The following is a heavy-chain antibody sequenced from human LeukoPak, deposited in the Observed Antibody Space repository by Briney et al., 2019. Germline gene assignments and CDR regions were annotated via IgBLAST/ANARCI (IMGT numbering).Heavy chain of an antibody. D-gene: IGHD1-14*01. Sequence: TGGSLRLSCAASGFSLSNYGMHWVRQAPGKGLEWVAALLYDGNTKHYADSVKGRFTISRDISKNTFYLQMNSLTAEDTAVYYCARDHRPEIQYYYMDVWDKGTTVAVSS. J-gene: IGHJ6*03. CDR1: GFSLSNYG. V-gene: IGHV3-33*01. CDR3: ARDHRPEIQYYYMDV. CDR2: LLYDGNTK.